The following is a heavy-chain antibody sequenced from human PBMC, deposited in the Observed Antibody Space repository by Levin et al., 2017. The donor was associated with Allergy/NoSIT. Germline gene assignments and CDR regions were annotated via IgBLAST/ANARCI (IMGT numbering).Heavy chain of an antibody. V-gene: IGHV4-31*03. CDR3: ARGVWSGYHIDY. Sequence: PSETLSLTCTVSGGSISSGGYYWSWIRQHPGKGLEWIGYIYYSGSTYYNPSLKSRVTISVDTSKNQFSLKLSSVTAADTAVYYCARGVWSGYHIDYWGQGTLVTVSS. J-gene: IGHJ4*02. CDR1: GGSISSGGYY. D-gene: IGHD3-3*01. CDR2: IYYSGST.